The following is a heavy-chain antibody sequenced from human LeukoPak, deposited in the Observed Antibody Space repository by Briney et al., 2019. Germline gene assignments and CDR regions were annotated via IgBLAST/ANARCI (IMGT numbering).Heavy chain of an antibody. CDR3: ARRARNTYYYDSSGYSFKY. J-gene: IGHJ4*02. D-gene: IGHD3-22*01. CDR1: GGSFSGYY. CDR2: INHSGST. Sequence: PSETLSLTCAVYGGSFSGYYWSWIRQPPGKGLEWIGEINHSGSTNYNPSLKSRVTISVDTSKNQFSLKMTSVTAADTAVYYCARRARNTYYYDSSGYSFKYWGQGTLVTVSS. V-gene: IGHV4-34*01.